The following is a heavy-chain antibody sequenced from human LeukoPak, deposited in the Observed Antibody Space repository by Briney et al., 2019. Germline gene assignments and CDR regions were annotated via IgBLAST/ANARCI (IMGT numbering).Heavy chain of an antibody. CDR3: ARGYSSGWAGDNWFDP. D-gene: IGHD6-19*01. V-gene: IGHV4-39*01. CDR2: RYYSGST. J-gene: IGHJ5*02. CDR1: GGSISGSSYY. Sequence: PSETLSLTCTVSGGSISGSSYYWGWIRQPPGKGLEWIGSRYYSGSTYYNPSLKSRVTISVDTSKNQFSLKLSSVTAADTAVYYCARGYSSGWAGDNWFDPWGQGTPITVSS.